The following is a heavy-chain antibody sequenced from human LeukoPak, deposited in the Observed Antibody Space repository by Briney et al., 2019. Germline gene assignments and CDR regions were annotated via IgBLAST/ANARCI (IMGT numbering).Heavy chain of an antibody. V-gene: IGHV3-21*04. J-gene: IGHJ5*02. Sequence: GGSMILSCAASVFGFSSYRIHWVRHAPWKGLEWVSSISSSSSYIYYADSVKGRFTISRDNSKNTLYLQMNSLRAEDTAVYYCAKGVIPSWGQGTLVTVSS. CDR1: VFGFSSYR. CDR2: ISSSSSYI. D-gene: IGHD3-16*02. CDR3: AKGVIPS.